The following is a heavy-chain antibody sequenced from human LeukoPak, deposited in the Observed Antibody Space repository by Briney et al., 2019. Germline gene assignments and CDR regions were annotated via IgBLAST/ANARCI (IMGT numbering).Heavy chain of an antibody. V-gene: IGHV4-34*01. D-gene: IGHD4-17*01. Sequence: SETLSLTRAVYGGSFSGYYWSWIRQPPGKGPEWIGEINHSGSTNYNPSLKSRVTISVDTSKNQFSLKLSSVTAADTAVYYCARDYGDYPDYYYGMDVWGQGTTVTVSS. CDR2: INHSGST. CDR1: GGSFSGYY. J-gene: IGHJ6*02. CDR3: ARDYGDYPDYYYGMDV.